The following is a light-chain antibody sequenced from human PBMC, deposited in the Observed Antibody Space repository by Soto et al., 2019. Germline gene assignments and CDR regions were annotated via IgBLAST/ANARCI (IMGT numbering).Light chain of an antibody. J-gene: IGLJ3*02. CDR1: TGAVTSGHY. Sequence: QAVVTQEPSLTVSPGGTVTLTCGSSTGAVTSGHYPYWFQQKPGQAPRTLIYDTSNKHSWTPARFSGSLLGGKAALTLSGAQPEDEADYYCLISYSNANWVFGGGTKVTVL. CDR2: DTS. V-gene: IGLV7-46*01. CDR3: LISYSNANWV.